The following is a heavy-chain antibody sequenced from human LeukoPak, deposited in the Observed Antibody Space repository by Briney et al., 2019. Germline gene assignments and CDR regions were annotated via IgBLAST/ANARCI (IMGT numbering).Heavy chain of an antibody. J-gene: IGHJ4*02. CDR2: AYYRSKWHI. CDR1: GDSVSSSSSA. V-gene: IGHV6-1*01. Sequence: SQTLSLTCAISGDSVSSSSSAWSWIRQSPSRGFEWLGRAYYRSKWHIDYAVSVKSRITINPDTSKNQFSLQLNSVTPEDTAVYYCARNLRPDFDYWGQGTLVTVSS. CDR3: ARNLRPDFDY.